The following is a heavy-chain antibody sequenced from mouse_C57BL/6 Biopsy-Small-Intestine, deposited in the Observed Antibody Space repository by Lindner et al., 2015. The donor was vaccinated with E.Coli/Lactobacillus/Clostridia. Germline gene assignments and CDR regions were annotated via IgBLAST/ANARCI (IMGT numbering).Heavy chain of an antibody. V-gene: IGHV1-53*01. CDR1: GYTFTSYW. Sequence: VQLQESGTELVKPGASVKLSCKASGYTFTSYWMHWVKQRPGQGLEWIGNVNPSNGGTNYNEKFRSKATLTVDKSSSTAYMQLSSLTSEDSAVYYCARGGLYGNYFDYWGQGTTLTVSS. J-gene: IGHJ2*01. D-gene: IGHD2-1*01. CDR2: VNPSNGGT. CDR3: ARGGLYGNYFDY.